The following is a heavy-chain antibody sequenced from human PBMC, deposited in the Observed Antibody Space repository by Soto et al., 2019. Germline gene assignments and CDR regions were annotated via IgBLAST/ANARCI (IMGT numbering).Heavy chain of an antibody. V-gene: IGHV3-30*18. CDR3: AKDLESNGNNDYYFYGMDV. D-gene: IGHD1-1*01. CDR1: GFTFSTYG. CDR2: ISYAGTNK. Sequence: QVQLVESGGGEVQPGRSLTISCAASGFTFSTYGRHWVRQAPGKGLEWVAVISYAGTNKFYSDSVKGRFTISSDNFKNTLHRHMNNSRADGPAAYSRAKDLESNGNNDYYFYGMDVWSAGTKGTVSS. J-gene: IGHJ6*04.